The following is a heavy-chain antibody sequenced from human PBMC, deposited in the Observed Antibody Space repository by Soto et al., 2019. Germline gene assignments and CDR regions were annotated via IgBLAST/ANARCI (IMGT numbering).Heavy chain of an antibody. D-gene: IGHD3-10*01. V-gene: IGHV1-69*01. CDR3: ARALYYGSGIDSPYGMDV. CDR2: VSPPFRTS. CDR1: GVSFNNNG. Sequence: QVQLVQSGAEVKKPGSSVKVSCKTSGVSFNNNGIGWVRQAPGHGLEWMGGVSPPFRTSNYARKFQGRISITADASTGTINMELSSLTSEYTAQYYGARALYYGSGIDSPYGMDVWGQGTTVNVSS. J-gene: IGHJ6*02.